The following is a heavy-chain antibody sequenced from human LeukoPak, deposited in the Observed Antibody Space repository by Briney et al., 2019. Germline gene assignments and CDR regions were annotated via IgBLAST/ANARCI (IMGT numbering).Heavy chain of an antibody. J-gene: IGHJ5*02. CDR3: AKDGAQYSSGPECDP. Sequence: GGSLRLSCAASGLHFSGTAMSWVRQAPGKGLEWVSAISHDGMNAYYADSVKGRFTISRDNSKKTVSLEMSRLTAADTGVYYCAKDGAQYSSGPECDPRGQGALVTLSP. CDR2: ISHDGMNA. D-gene: IGHD6-19*01. V-gene: IGHV3-23*01. CDR1: GLHFSGTA.